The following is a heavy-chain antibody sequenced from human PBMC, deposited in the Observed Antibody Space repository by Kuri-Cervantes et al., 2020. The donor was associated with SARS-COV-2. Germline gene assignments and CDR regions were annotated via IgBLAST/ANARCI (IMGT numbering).Heavy chain of an antibody. CDR2: INHSGST. D-gene: IGHD2-2*01. J-gene: IGHJ4*02. CDR3: ARGRVVPAALDY. Sequence: SETLSLTCAVYGGSFSGYSWGWIRQPPGKGLEWIGEINHSGSTNYNPSLKSRVTISVDTSKNQFSLKLSSVTAADTAVYYCARGRVVPAALDYWGQGTLVTVSS. CDR1: GGSFSGYS. V-gene: IGHV4-34*01.